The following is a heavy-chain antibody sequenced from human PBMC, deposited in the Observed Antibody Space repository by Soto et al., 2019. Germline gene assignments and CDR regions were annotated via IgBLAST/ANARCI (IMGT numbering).Heavy chain of an antibody. CDR1: GFSLSTSGVG. Sequence: QITLKESGPTLVKPTQTLTLTCTFSGFSLSTSGVGVGWIRQPPGKALEWLAFIYWDDDKRYSPSLKSRLTXXXXXXXXXXXXXXXXXXXXXXXXXXXXXXXXXXXXXYWGQGTLVTVSS. V-gene: IGHV2-5*02. CDR2: IYWDDDK. J-gene: IGHJ4*02. CDR3: XXXXXXXXXXY.